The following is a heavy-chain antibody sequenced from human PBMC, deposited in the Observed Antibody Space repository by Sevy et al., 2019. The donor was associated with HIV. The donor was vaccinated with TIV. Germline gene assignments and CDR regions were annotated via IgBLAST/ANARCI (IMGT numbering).Heavy chain of an antibody. V-gene: IGHV4-59*01. CDR2: IYYSGST. CDR3: ARGYYDILTGLDAFDI. D-gene: IGHD3-9*01. CDR1: GGSISSYY. Sequence: SETLSLTYTVSGGSISSYYWSWIRQPPGKGLEWIGYIYYSGSTNYNPSLKSRVTISVDTSKNQFSLKLSSVTAADTAVYYCARGYYDILTGLDAFDIWGQGTMVTVSS. J-gene: IGHJ3*02.